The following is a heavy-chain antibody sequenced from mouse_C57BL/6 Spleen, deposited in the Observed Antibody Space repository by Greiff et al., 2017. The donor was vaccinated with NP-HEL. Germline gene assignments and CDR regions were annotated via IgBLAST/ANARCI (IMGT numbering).Heavy chain of an antibody. CDR1: GYTFTDHT. D-gene: IGHD2-3*01. Sequence: VQLQQSDAELVKPGASVKISCKVSGYTFTDHTIHWMKRRPEQGLEWIGYIYPRDGSTKYNEKFKGKATLTADKSSSTAYMQLNSLTSEGSAVYFCAGAIGYYGGYFGVWGTGTTVTVSS. CDR2: IYPRDGST. V-gene: IGHV1-78*01. CDR3: AGAIGYYGGYFGV. J-gene: IGHJ1*03.